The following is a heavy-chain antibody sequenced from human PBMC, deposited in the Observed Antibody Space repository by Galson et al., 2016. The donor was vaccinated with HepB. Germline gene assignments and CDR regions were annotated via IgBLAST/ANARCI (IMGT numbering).Heavy chain of an antibody. CDR3: ARDTMTAVRGFDS. Sequence: SETLSLTCTVSGDSINSYYWSWIRQPPGKGLEWIGYVIHSGTTRYNPSLKSRATISVDTAKIQFSLTLTSMTAADTAVYYCARDTMTAVRGFDSWGQGKLVTVSS. CDR2: VIHSGTT. D-gene: IGHD4-17*01. CDR1: GDSINSYY. J-gene: IGHJ5*01. V-gene: IGHV4-59*01.